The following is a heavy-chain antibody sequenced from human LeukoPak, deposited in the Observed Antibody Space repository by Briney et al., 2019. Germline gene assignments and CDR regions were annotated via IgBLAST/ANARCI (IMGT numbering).Heavy chain of an antibody. CDR1: GGSISSGGY. D-gene: IGHD3-10*01. V-gene: IGHV4-4*02. CDR3: TRHGSYSHGF. Sequence: SGTLSLTCAVSGGSISSGGYWSWVRQPPGKGLEWIGQIYISGSTNYNPSLDSRVTMSLDKSRNQLSLRLKSMTATDTAVYYCTRHGSYSHGFWGQGALVTVAS. CDR2: IYISGST. J-gene: IGHJ4*02.